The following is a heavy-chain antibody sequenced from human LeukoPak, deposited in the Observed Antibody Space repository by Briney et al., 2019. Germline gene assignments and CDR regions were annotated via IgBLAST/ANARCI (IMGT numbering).Heavy chain of an antibody. V-gene: IGHV4-38-2*02. Sequence: SETLSLTCTVSGNSFGDYYWSWIRQPAGKGLEWIGSIYYSGSSFDNPALKSRVTISLDTSKNQFSLKLSSVTAADTAVYYCATTRSSWYGLSSWGQGILVTVSS. CDR3: ATTRSSWYGLSS. CDR1: GNSFGDYY. CDR2: IYYSGSS. J-gene: IGHJ5*02. D-gene: IGHD6-13*01.